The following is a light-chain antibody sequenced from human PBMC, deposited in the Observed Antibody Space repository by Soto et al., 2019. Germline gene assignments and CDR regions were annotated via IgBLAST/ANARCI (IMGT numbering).Light chain of an antibody. Sequence: QSALTQPRSVSGSPGQSVTISCTGTSSDIGSYNYVSWYQQHPGKAPKRMIYDVSQRPSGVPDRFSGSKSGNTASLTISGLQAEDEADYYCCSYAGSYTLLFGGGTKLTVL. V-gene: IGLV2-11*01. CDR1: SSDIGSYNY. CDR2: DVS. J-gene: IGLJ2*01. CDR3: CSYAGSYTLL.